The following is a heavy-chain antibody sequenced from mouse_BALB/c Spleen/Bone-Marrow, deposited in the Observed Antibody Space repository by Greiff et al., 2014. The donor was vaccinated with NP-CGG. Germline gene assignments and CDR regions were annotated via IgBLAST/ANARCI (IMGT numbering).Heavy chain of an antibody. CDR2: TYPGDGDT. J-gene: IGHJ2*01. Sequence: QVQLKQSGAELARPGASVKLSCKASGYTFTSYWMQWVKQRPGQGLEWIGATYPGDGDTRYTQKFKGKATLTADESSSTAYMQLSSLASEDSAVYYCARGFPFDYWGQGTTLTVSS. CDR1: GYTFTSYW. V-gene: IGHV1-87*01. CDR3: ARGFPFDY.